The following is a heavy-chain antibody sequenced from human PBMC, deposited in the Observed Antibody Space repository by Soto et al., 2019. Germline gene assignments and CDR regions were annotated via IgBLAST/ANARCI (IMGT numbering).Heavy chain of an antibody. CDR1: GDSVSSSSAV. D-gene: IGHD6-19*01. J-gene: IGHJ5*02. CDR3: ARSVSGTGTEFDP. Sequence: PSQTLSLTCAISGDSVSSSSAVWNWMRQSPSRGLEWLGRTYFTSQWNNYYAVSVKSRITINADTSKNQISLQLNSVTPEDTAVYYCARSVSGTGTEFDPWGQGTPVTVSS. V-gene: IGHV6-1*01. CDR2: TYFTSQWNN.